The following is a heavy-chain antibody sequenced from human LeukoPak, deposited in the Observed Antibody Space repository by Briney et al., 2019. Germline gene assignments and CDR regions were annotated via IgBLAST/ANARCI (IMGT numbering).Heavy chain of an antibody. J-gene: IGHJ4*02. Sequence: SETLSLTCTVPDGSISNYFWSWIRQPPAKGLEWIGYIYYTGMTNSNPSLKSRVTISLDTSKNQFSLTLRYVTAADTAIYYCARHGRMVIMSKFSTGIDQWGQGTLVTVSS. CDR2: IYYTGMT. CDR1: DGSISNYF. V-gene: IGHV4-59*08. D-gene: IGHD2-8*01. CDR3: ARHGRMVIMSKFSTGIDQ.